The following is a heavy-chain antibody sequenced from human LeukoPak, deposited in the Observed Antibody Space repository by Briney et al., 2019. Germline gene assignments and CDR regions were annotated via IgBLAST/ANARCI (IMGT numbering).Heavy chain of an antibody. CDR3: ARGDYDSSGYYNINADY. CDR2: MNPNSGNT. J-gene: IGHJ4*02. CDR1: GYTFTSYG. V-gene: IGHV1-8*03. Sequence: ASVKVSCKASGYTFTSYGISWVRQATGQGLEWMGWMNPNSGNTGYAQKFQGRVTITADKSTSTAYMELSSLRSEDTAVYYCARGDYDSSGYYNINADYWGQGTLVTVSS. D-gene: IGHD3-22*01.